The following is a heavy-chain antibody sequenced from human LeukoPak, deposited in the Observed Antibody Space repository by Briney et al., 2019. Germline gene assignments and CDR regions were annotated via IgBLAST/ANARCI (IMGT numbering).Heavy chain of an antibody. Sequence: GGSLRLSCAASGFTFSSYGMHWVRQAPGKGLEWVAVISYDGSNKYYADSVKGRFTISRDNSMNTLYLQMNSLRAEDTAVYYCAKDMRYSSSLRGSYYYYYGMDVWGQGTTVTVSS. CDR2: ISYDGSNK. J-gene: IGHJ6*02. CDR3: AKDMRYSSSLRGSYYYYYGMDV. CDR1: GFTFSSYG. V-gene: IGHV3-30*18. D-gene: IGHD6-6*01.